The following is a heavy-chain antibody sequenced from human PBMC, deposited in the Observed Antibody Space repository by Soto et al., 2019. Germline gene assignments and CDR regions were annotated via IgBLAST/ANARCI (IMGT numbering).Heavy chain of an antibody. J-gene: IGHJ5*02. CDR3: ARDPHDFWTSYWFDP. Sequence: DSVKVSCKASDYPFHTYGIHWVRQAPGQGLELMGWISAYDGKTTYAEKFQDRLTLTTDRSVSTAYMELTSLRADDTAVYYCARDPHDFWTSYWFDPWGQGTLVTVSS. CDR2: ISAYDGKT. CDR1: DYPFHTYG. V-gene: IGHV1-18*01. D-gene: IGHD3-3*01.